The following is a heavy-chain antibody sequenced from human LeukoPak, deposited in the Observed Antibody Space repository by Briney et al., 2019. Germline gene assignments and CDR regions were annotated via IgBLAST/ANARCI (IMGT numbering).Heavy chain of an antibody. CDR2: MNPNSGNT. CDR1: GYTFTSYD. V-gene: IGHV1-8*01. J-gene: IGHJ6*03. Sequence: ASVKASCKASGYTFTSYDINWVRQATGQGLEWMGWMNPNSGNTGYAQKFQGRVTMTRNTSISTAYMELSSLRSEDTAVYYCARGRFGGYIRYYYYYMDVWGKGTTVTVS. CDR3: ARGRFGGYIRYYYYYMDV. D-gene: IGHD3-22*01.